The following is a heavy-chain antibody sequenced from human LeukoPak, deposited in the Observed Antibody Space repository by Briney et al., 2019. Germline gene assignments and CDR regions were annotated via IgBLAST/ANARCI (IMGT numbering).Heavy chain of an antibody. Sequence: SETLSLTCTVSGGSISSGSYYWSCIRQPAGKGLEWIGRIYTSGSTNYNPSLKSRVTISVDTSKNQFSLKLSSVTAADTAVYYCARVGRAPNYDFWSGSMYYFDYWGQGTLVTVSS. CDR3: ARVGRAPNYDFWSGSMYYFDY. J-gene: IGHJ4*02. CDR1: GGSISSGSYY. CDR2: IYTSGST. V-gene: IGHV4-61*02. D-gene: IGHD3-3*01.